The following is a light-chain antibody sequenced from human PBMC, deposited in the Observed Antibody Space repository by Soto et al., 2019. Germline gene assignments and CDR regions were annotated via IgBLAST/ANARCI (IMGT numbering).Light chain of an antibody. V-gene: IGLV2-14*03. CDR2: DVS. Sequence: QSVLTQPASVSGSPGQSITISCTGASSDVGGYNYVSWYQQHPGKAPKLIIYDVSNRPSGVSARFSGSKSGNTASLTISGLQTEDEADYFCSSCATSSTLHVFGTGTKLTVL. CDR3: SSCATSSTLHV. J-gene: IGLJ1*01. CDR1: SSDVGGYNY.